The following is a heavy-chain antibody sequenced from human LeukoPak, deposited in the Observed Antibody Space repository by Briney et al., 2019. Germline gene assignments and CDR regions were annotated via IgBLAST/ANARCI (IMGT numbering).Heavy chain of an antibody. Sequence: GGSLRLSCAASGFTFSNYGMSWVRQAPGKGLEWVSGISDSGGSTKYEVSVKGRFTISRDNYKDTLYLQMNSLRAEDTAVYYCAKEVWFEYSYGYGAPFDYWGQGTLVTVSS. CDR2: ISDSGGST. D-gene: IGHD5-18*01. V-gene: IGHV3-23*02. J-gene: IGHJ4*02. CDR1: GFTFSNYG. CDR3: AKEVWFEYSYGYGAPFDY.